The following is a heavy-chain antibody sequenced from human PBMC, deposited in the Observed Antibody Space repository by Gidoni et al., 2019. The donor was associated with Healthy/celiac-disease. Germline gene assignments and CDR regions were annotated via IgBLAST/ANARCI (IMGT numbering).Heavy chain of an antibody. J-gene: IGHJ3*02. D-gene: IGHD3-22*01. CDR1: GFTFSRYA. CDR3: ARAGGNGYYYDSSGYYSAFDI. CDR2: ISYAGTNK. Sequence: QVQLGECGGGVVEPGRSLRLSCAASGFTFSRYARHWVRQAPGKGLEWVAVISYAGTNKYYADSVKGRFTISRDKSKNTLYLQMNSLRAEDTAVYYCARAGGNGYYYDSSGYYSAFDIWGQGTMVTVSS. V-gene: IGHV3-30*04.